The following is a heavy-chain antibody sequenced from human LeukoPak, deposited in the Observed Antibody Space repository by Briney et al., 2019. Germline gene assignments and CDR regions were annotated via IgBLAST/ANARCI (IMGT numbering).Heavy chain of an antibody. V-gene: IGHV1-2*02. Sequence: ASVKVSCKASGYTFTGYYMHWVRQAPGQGLEWMGWINPNSGGTNYAQKFQGRVTMTRDTSISTAYMELSRLRSDDTAVYYCASIGPYGSGSYCQNYYFDYWGQGTLVTVSS. CDR2: INPNSGGT. J-gene: IGHJ4*02. D-gene: IGHD3-10*01. CDR3: ASIGPYGSGSYCQNYYFDY. CDR1: GYTFTGYY.